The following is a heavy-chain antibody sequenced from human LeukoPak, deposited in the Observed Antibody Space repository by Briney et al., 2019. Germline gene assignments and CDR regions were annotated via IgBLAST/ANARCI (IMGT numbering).Heavy chain of an antibody. Sequence: SVKVSCKASGGTFISYAISWVRQAPGQALEWMEGMIPTFGSSHYAQKLQGRVTITADKSTSTAYMELSSLRSEDTAVYYCARHYYDFWSGYQIDYYYHYMDVWGKGTTVTVSS. J-gene: IGHJ6*03. V-gene: IGHV1-69*06. CDR3: ARHYYDFWSGYQIDYYYHYMDV. CDR2: MIPTFGSS. D-gene: IGHD3-3*01. CDR1: GGTFISYA.